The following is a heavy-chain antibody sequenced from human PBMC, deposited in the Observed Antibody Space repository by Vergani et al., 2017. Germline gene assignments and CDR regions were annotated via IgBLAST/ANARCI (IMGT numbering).Heavy chain of an antibody. CDR1: GFTFSSYW. Sequence: EVQLVESGGGLVQPGGSLRLSCAASGFTFSSYWMSWVRQAPGKGLEWVANIKQDGSEKYYVDSVKGRFTISRDNAKNSLYLQMNSLRAEDTAVYYCARTQIMITFGGVRDAFDIWGQGTMVTVSS. CDR2: IKQDGSEK. D-gene: IGHD3-16*01. V-gene: IGHV3-7*01. J-gene: IGHJ3*02. CDR3: ARTQIMITFGGVRDAFDI.